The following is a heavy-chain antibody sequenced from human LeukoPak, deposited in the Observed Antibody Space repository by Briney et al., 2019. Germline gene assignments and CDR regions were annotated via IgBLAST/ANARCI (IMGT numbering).Heavy chain of an antibody. CDR2: IYHSGST. CDR3: ARDGLGYDSSGSAAYYFDY. V-gene: IGHV4-4*02. J-gene: IGHJ4*02. Sequence: SETLSLTCAVSGGSISSSNWWSWVRQPPGKGLEWIGEIYHSGSTNYNPSLKSRVTISVDTSKNQFSLKLSSVTAADTAVYYCARDGLGYDSSGSAAYYFDYWGQGTLVTVSS. CDR1: GGSISSSNW. D-gene: IGHD3-22*01.